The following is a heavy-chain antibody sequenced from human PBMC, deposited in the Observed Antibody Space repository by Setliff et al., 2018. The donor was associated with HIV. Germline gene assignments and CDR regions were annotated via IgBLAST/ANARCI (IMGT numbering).Heavy chain of an antibody. Sequence: PGGSLRLSCAGSGFNFKNAWMSWVRQAPGKGLEWVGRIKSRVDGETTAYAAPLKGRFTISRDDSKNTLYLQMDSLSTEDTAVYFCAKNLYSSIWSPLDYWGQGTLVTVSS. J-gene: IGHJ4*02. CDR2: IKSRVDGETT. CDR1: GFNFKNAW. D-gene: IGHD6-13*01. V-gene: IGHV3-15*01. CDR3: AKNLYSSIWSPLDY.